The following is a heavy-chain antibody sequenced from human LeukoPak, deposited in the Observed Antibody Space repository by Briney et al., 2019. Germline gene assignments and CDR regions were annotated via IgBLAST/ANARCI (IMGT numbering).Heavy chain of an antibody. CDR1: GGSFSGYY. D-gene: IGHD5-18*01. J-gene: IGHJ2*01. CDR2: INHSGST. V-gene: IGHV4-34*01. CDR3: ARRGYSYAHRYFDL. Sequence: SETLSLTCAVYGGSFSGYYWSWIRQPPGKGLEWIGEINHSGSTNYNPSLKSRVTISVDTSKNQFSLKLSSVTAADTAVYYCARRGYSYAHRYFDLWGRGTLVTVSS.